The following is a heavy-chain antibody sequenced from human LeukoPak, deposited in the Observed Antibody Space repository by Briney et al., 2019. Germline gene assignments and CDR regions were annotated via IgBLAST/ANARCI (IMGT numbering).Heavy chain of an antibody. CDR3: ARALDVEQWLS. V-gene: IGHV4-59*01. Sequence: PSETLSLTCTVSGGSISSYYWSWIRQPPGKGLEWIGYIYYSGSTNYNPSLKSRVTISVDTSKNQFSLKLNSVTAADTAVYYCARALDVEQWLSWGRGTLVTVSS. J-gene: IGHJ4*02. D-gene: IGHD6-19*01. CDR1: GGSISSYY. CDR2: IYYSGST.